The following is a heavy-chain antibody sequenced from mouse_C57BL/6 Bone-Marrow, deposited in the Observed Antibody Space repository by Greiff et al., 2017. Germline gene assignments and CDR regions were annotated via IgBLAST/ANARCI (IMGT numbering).Heavy chain of an antibody. CDR2: ITHSGET. CDR3: AGDLGRVLFAY. D-gene: IGHD4-1*01. CDR1: GFPITSGYY. V-gene: IGHV12-3*01. J-gene: IGHJ3*01. Sequence: QVQLKESGPGLVKPSQSLFLTCSITGFPITSGYYWIWIRQSPGKPLEWMGYITHSGETFYNPSLQSPISITRETSKNQFFLQLNSVTTEDTAMYYCAGDLGRVLFAYWGQGTRVTVSA.